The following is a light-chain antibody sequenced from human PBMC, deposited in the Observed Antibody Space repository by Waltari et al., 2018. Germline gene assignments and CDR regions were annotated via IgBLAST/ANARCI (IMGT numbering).Light chain of an antibody. Sequence: VMTQSPESLAVSLGERAIINCKSSHCLLHTSNKKNYLAWYQQKPGQPPKLLIYWGSTRASGVPYRCSGSWSGTYFTLTISSLQAEDVAVYYCQQYFDTPRTFGQGTKLEIK. V-gene: IGKV4-1*01. CDR3: QQYFDTPRT. CDR1: HCLLHTSNKKNY. J-gene: IGKJ2*01. CDR2: WGS.